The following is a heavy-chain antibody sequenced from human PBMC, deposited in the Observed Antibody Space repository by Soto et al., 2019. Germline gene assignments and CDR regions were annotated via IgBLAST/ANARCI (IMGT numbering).Heavy chain of an antibody. CDR1: GFTFSSYA. CDR2: ISGSGGST. D-gene: IGHD5-12*01. J-gene: IGHJ6*02. CDR3: AKKGYSGYDLFSEAGYGMDV. V-gene: IGHV3-23*01. Sequence: EVQLLESGGGLVQPGGSLRLSCAASGFTFSSYAMSWVRQAPGKGLEWVSAISGSGGSTYYADSVKGRFTISRDNSKNTLYLQMNSLRAEDTAVYYCAKKGYSGYDLFSEAGYGMDVWGQGTTVTVSS.